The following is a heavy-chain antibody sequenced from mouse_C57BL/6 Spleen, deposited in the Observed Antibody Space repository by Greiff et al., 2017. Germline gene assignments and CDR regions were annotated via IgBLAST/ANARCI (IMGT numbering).Heavy chain of an antibody. Sequence: EVMLVESGGGLVKPGGSLKLSCAASGFTFSSYAMSWVRQTPEKRLEWVATISDGGSYTYYPDNVKGRFTISRDNAKNNLYLQMSHLKSEDTAKYYCARVYGYDRAWFAYWGQGTLVTVSA. CDR1: GFTFSSYA. V-gene: IGHV5-4*03. D-gene: IGHD2-2*01. CDR3: ARVYGYDRAWFAY. J-gene: IGHJ3*01. CDR2: ISDGGSYT.